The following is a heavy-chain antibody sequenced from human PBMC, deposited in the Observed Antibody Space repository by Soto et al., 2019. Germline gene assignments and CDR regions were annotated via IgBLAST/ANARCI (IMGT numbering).Heavy chain of an antibody. CDR1: GFTFSSYA. J-gene: IGHJ1*01. V-gene: IGHV3-64D*06. D-gene: IGHD3-9*01. CDR3: VKGGVLRYFDVDGGLLN. Sequence: GALRLSCSASGFTFSSYAMHWVRQAPGKGLEYVSAISSNGGSTYYADSVKGRFTISRDNSKNTLYLQMSSLRAEDTAVYYCVKGGVLRYFDVDGGLLNWGQGTLVTVSS. CDR2: ISSNGGST.